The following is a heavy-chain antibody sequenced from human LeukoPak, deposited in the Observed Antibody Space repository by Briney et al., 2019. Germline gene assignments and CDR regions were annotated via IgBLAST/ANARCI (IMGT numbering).Heavy chain of an antibody. D-gene: IGHD3-10*01. CDR2: ISAGGGTT. CDR1: AFTFSSYA. CDR3: AKGIYYVSGSYPYYFDY. V-gene: IGHV3-23*01. Sequence: PGAPLRLSCAASAFTFSSYAMTWVPQAPGKGLEWVSAISAGGGTTYYADSVKGRFTISRDNSKNTLSLQMSSLRAEDTAVYYCAKGIYYVSGSYPYYFDYWGQGTLVTVSS. J-gene: IGHJ4*02.